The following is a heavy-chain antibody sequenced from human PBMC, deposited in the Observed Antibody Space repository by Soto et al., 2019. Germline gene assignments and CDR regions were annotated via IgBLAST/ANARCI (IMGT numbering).Heavy chain of an antibody. Sequence: QLQLQESGPGLVKPSETLSLTCTVSGGSISSSSYYWGWIRQPPGKGLEWIGSIYYSGSTSYNPSLKSRVTISVDTSKNQFSLKLSSVTAADTAVYYCARTPSATHWFDPWGQGTLVTVSS. CDR3: ARTPSATHWFDP. D-gene: IGHD1-26*01. CDR2: IYYSGST. V-gene: IGHV4-39*01. J-gene: IGHJ5*02. CDR1: GGSISSSSYY.